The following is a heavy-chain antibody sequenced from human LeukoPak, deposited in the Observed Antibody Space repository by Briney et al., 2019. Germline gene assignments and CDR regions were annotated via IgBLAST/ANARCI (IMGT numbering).Heavy chain of an antibody. V-gene: IGHV3-23*01. Sequence: PGGSLRLSCAASGFTFSSYAMSWVRQAPGKGLEWVSAISGSGGSTYYADSVKGRFTISRDNSKNTLYLQMNSLRAEDTAVYYCARESPPYSSSWYYFDYWGQGTLVTVPS. CDR2: ISGSGGST. CDR3: ARESPPYSSSWYYFDY. J-gene: IGHJ4*02. D-gene: IGHD6-13*01. CDR1: GFTFSSYA.